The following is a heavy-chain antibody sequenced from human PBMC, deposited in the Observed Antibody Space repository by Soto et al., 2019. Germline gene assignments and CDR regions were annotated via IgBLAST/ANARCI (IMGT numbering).Heavy chain of an antibody. J-gene: IGHJ5*02. V-gene: IGHV3-7*03. CDR3: AITTSTVSYWFDP. CDR1: GFSFSSDW. CDR2: IKEDGGEQ. D-gene: IGHD4-4*01. Sequence: GGSLRLSCAASGFSFSSDWMSWVRQAPGKGPEWVANIKEDGGEQHYVDSVKGRFTISRDNTENSLFLQMNNLRAEDLAIYYCAITTSTVSYWFDPWGPGT.